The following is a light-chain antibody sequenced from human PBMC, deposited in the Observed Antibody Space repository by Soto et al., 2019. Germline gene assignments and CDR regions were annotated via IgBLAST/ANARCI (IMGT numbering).Light chain of an antibody. J-gene: IGLJ2*01. CDR2: GNS. CDR1: SSNIGAGYD. V-gene: IGLV1-40*01. Sequence: QSVLTQPPSVSGAPGQRVTISRTGSSSNIGAGYDVHWYQQLPGTAPKLLIYGNSNRPSGVPDRFSGSKSGTSASLAITGLQAEDEADYYCQSYDSSLSGDVVFGGGTQLTVL. CDR3: QSYDSSLSGDVV.